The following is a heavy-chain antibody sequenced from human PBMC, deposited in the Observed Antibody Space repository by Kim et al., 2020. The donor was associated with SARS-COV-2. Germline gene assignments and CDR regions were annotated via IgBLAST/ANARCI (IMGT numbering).Heavy chain of an antibody. J-gene: IGHJ6*01. V-gene: IGHV3-21*01. CDR3: ARERTAKNYYGFQYGMDV. Sequence: GWSLRLSCAASGFTFGIYTMSWVRQAPGKGLEWVSSISSSSSYIFYADSVKGRFTISRDNAKNSLYLQMNSLRAEDTAVYYCARERTAKNYYGFQYGMDVRGPGTTVTV. CDR2: ISSSSSYI. CDR1: GFTFGIYT. D-gene: IGHD3-10*01.